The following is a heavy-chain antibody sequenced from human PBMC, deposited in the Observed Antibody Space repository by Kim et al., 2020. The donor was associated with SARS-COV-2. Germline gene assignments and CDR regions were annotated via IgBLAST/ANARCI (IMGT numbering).Heavy chain of an antibody. CDR3: ARDQGERVFEWSGGVGWYFDV. CDR1: GFTFSSYS. CDR2: ISSSGKYI. D-gene: IGHD3-3*01. Sequence: GGSLRLSCAASGFTFSSYSINWVRQAPGKGLEWVSSISSSGKYIQYADSVKGRFTISRDNAEDSVFLQMNNLEAEDTAVYYCARDQGERVFEWSGGVGWYFDVW. J-gene: IGHJ2*01. V-gene: IGHV3-21*01.